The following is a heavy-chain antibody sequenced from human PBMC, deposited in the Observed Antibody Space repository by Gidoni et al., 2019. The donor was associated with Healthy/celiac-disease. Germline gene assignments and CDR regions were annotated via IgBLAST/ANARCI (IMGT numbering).Heavy chain of an antibody. D-gene: IGHD2-21*01. CDR1: GFSLSTSGVG. CDR3: AHRALSNSPVDGYFDY. CDR2: IYWDDDK. J-gene: IGHJ4*02. V-gene: IGHV2-5*02. Sequence: QITLKESGTTLVKPTQTLTLTCTFSGFSLSTSGVGLGWIRQPPGKALEWLALIYWDDDKRYSPSLKSRLTITKDTSKNQVVLTMTNMDPVDTATYYCAHRALSNSPVDGYFDYWGQGTLVTVSS.